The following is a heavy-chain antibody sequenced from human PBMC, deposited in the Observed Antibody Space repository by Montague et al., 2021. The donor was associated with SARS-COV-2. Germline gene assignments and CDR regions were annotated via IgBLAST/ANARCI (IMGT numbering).Heavy chain of an antibody. D-gene: IGHD6-13*01. Sequence: SETLSLTCAVYGGSFSGYYWSWIRQPPGKGLEWIGEINYSGSTNYNPSLKSRVTISVDTSKNQFSLKLSSVTAADTAVYYCARDRYSSSWYGQKYYFDYWGQGTLVTVSS. CDR3: ARDRYSSSWYGQKYYFDY. V-gene: IGHV4-34*01. CDR1: GGSFSGYY. CDR2: INYSGST. J-gene: IGHJ4*02.